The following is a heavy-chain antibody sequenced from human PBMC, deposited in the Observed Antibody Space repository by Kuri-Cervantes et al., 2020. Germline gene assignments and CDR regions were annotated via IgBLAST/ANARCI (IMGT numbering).Heavy chain of an antibody. CDR3: ARDPSSYDYVWGSYRTWPLGG. CDR2: INPSGGSP. Sequence: ASVNVSCKASGYTFTSYYMHWVRQAPGQGLEWMGIINPSGGSPSYAQKFQGRVTMTRDTSTSTVYMELSSLRSEDTAVYYCARDPSSYDYVWGSYRTWPLGGWGQGTLVTVSS. D-gene: IGHD3-16*02. CDR1: GYTFTSYY. V-gene: IGHV1-46*01. J-gene: IGHJ4*02.